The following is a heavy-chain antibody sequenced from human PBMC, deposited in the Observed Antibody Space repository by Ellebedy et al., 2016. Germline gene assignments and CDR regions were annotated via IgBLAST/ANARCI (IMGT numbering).Heavy chain of an antibody. J-gene: IGHJ5*02. D-gene: IGHD6-13*01. Sequence: GESLKISCAASGFTFSSYWMSWVRQAPGKGLEWVANIKQDGSEKYYVDSVKGRFTISRDNAKNSLYLQMNSLRAEDTAVYYCARDRHGIAAAGTYWFDPWGQGTLVTVSS. V-gene: IGHV3-7*03. CDR2: IKQDGSEK. CDR3: ARDRHGIAAAGTYWFDP. CDR1: GFTFSSYW.